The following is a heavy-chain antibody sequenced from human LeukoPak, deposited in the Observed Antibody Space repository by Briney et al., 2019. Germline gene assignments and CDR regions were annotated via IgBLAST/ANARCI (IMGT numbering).Heavy chain of an antibody. CDR3: ATSSRNWGPDGFDI. V-gene: IGHV3-66*01. CDR2: IFGGVDT. CDR1: VFSVTNNY. J-gene: IGHJ3*02. Sequence: GGSVRLSCEASVFSVTNNYMSWVRQAPRKGLEWVSHIFGGVDTYYADSVRGRFTISRDSSKNTLYLQMNSLRAGDTAVYYCATSSRNWGPDGFDIWGQGIMVTVSS. D-gene: IGHD7-27*01.